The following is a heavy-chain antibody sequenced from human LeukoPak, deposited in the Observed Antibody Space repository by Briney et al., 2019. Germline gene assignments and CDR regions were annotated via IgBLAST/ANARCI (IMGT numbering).Heavy chain of an antibody. CDR2: ISSSSSYI. Sequence: GGSLRLSCAASGFTFSSYSMNWVRQAPGKGLEWVTSISSSSSYIYYADSVKGRFTISRDNAKNSLYLQMNSLRAEDTAVYYCARVDFARVGYYYGMDVWGQGTTVTVSS. V-gene: IGHV3-21*01. CDR1: GFTFSSYS. J-gene: IGHJ6*02. CDR3: ARVDFARVGYYYGMDV. D-gene: IGHD3-3*01.